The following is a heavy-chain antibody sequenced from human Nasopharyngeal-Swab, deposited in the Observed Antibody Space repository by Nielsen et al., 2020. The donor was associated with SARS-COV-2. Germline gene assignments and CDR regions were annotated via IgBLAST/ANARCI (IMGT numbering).Heavy chain of an antibody. V-gene: IGHV3-7*01. D-gene: IGHD6-6*01. J-gene: IGHJ4*02. Sequence: GESLKISCAASGFTSSTYWMSWVRQAPGKGLEWVANIKQDGSEKYYVDSVKGRFTISRDNAKNSLYLQMNSLRAEDTAVYYCARDSEYSSSQDYDYWGQGTLVTVSS. CDR2: IKQDGSEK. CDR3: ARDSEYSSSQDYDY. CDR1: GFTSSTYW.